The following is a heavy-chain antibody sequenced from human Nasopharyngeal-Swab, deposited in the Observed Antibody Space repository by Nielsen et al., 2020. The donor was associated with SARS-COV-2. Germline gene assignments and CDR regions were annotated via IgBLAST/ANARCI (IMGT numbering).Heavy chain of an antibody. Sequence: WIRQPPGKALEWLALIYWNDDKRYSPSLKSRLTITKDTSKNRVVLTMTSMDPVDTATYYCAHRGGYCSSTSCYTAFEFVVEYYFDYWGQGTLVTVSS. CDR3: AHRGGYCSSTSCYTAFEFVVEYYFDY. CDR2: IYWNDDK. D-gene: IGHD2-2*02. J-gene: IGHJ4*02. V-gene: IGHV2-5*01.